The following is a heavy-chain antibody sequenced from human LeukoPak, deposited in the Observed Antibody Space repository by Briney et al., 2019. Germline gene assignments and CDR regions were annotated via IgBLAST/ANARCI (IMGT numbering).Heavy chain of an antibody. CDR2: IYDSGST. D-gene: IGHD3-16*02. CDR1: GGSIRSSYYY. Sequence: SETLSLTCTVSGGSIRSSYYYWGWIRQPPGKGLEWIGSIYDSGSTYYNPSLKSRVTISIDTSKNQFSLKLSSVTAADTAVYYCARDRYGQRIFDYWGQGTLVTVSS. V-gene: IGHV4-39*07. CDR3: ARDRYGQRIFDY. J-gene: IGHJ4*02.